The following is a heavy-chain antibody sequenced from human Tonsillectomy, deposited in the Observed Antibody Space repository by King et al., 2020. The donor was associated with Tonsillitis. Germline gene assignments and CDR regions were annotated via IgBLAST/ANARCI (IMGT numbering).Heavy chain of an antibody. D-gene: IGHD3-3*01. CDR3: AREGQPHDLWSGSSDAFDI. V-gene: IGHV4-30-2*01. CDR2: IYHSGST. J-gene: IGHJ3*02. CDR1: GGSISSGGYS. Sequence: QLQLQESGSGLVKPSQTLSLTCAVSGGSISSGGYSWSWIRQPPGKGLEWIGYIYHSGSTYYNPSLKSRVTISVDRSKNQFSLKLSSVTAADTAVYYCAREGQPHDLWSGSSDAFDIWGQGTMVTVSS.